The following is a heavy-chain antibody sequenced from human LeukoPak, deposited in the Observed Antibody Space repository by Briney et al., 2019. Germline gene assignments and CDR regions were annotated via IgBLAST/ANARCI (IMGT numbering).Heavy chain of an antibody. Sequence: PSQTLSLTCTVSGGSISSGGYYWSWIRQHPGKGLEWIGYIYYSGSTYYNPSLKNRVTISVDTSKNQFSLKLSSVTAADTAVYCCARTSFGVVIFFDPWGQGTLVTVSS. CDR2: IYYSGST. CDR1: GGSISSGGYY. V-gene: IGHV4-31*03. CDR3: ARTSFGVVIFFDP. J-gene: IGHJ5*02. D-gene: IGHD3-3*01.